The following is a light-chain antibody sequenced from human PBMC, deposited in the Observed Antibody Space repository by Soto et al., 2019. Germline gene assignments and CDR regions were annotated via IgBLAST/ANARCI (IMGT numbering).Light chain of an antibody. CDR3: QQYNSYWT. V-gene: IGKV1-5*01. CDR2: DAS. J-gene: IGKJ1*01. CDR1: QNIGGW. Sequence: DIQMTQSPSTLSASVGDRVTITCRASQNIGGWLAWYQQKPGKAPKFLIFDASSLESGAPSRFSGSGSGTEFTPTISSLQPDDFATYYCQQYNSYWTFGQGTKV.